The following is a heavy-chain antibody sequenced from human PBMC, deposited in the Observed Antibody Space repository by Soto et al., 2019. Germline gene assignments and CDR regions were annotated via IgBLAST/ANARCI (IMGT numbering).Heavy chain of an antibody. CDR2: IYHSGST. CDR1: GGSISSGGYS. J-gene: IGHJ4*02. D-gene: IGHD3-3*01. Sequence: PSETLSLTCAVSGGSISSGGYSWSWIRQPPGKGLEWIGYIYHSGSTYYNPSLKSRVTISVDRSKNQFSLKLSSVTAADTAVYYCARGGPTIFGVVITDPFGFDYWGQGTLVTVSS. V-gene: IGHV4-30-2*01. CDR3: ARGGPTIFGVVITDPFGFDY.